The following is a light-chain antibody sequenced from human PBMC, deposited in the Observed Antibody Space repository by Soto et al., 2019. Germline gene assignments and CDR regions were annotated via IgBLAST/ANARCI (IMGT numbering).Light chain of an antibody. CDR3: QQFPGW. V-gene: IGKV3-11*01. J-gene: IGKJ1*01. CDR1: QSFRGL. Sequence: EVVLTQSRVTLSLSPGERATLSCRASQSFRGLLAWYQQKPGQAPRLLIYDASSRATGIPDRFSGSGSGKDVTLTISRREPEDFAVYFCQQFPGWFAHGTKV. CDR2: DAS.